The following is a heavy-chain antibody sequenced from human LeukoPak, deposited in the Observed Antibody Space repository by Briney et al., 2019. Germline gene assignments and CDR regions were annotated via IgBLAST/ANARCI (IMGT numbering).Heavy chain of an antibody. CDR3: ARGFPPRRNYDSSGYYSYHFDY. Sequence: ASVKVSCKASGYSFTNYGIIWVRQAPGQGLEWMGWISAYNGHTKYAQKFQGRVTMTTDTSTSTAYMEPRSLRSDDTAVYYCARGFPPRRNYDSSGYYSYHFDYWAQGTLVTVSS. J-gene: IGHJ4*02. D-gene: IGHD3-22*01. V-gene: IGHV1-18*01. CDR2: ISAYNGHT. CDR1: GYSFTNYG.